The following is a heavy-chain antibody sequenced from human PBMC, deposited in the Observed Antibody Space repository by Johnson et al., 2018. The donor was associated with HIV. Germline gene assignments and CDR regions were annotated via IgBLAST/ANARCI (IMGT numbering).Heavy chain of an antibody. J-gene: IGHJ3*01. CDR1: GITFSNAW. D-gene: IGHD3-3*01. CDR3: ATPYYDFWSGYYDYNAFDL. Sequence: QVQLVESGGGSVKPGGSLRLSCAASGITFSNAWMSWVRQAPGKGLEWVAVIRYDGSNKYYADSVKGRFTISRDNSKNTRSLQMHSLRAEDTAVYYCATPYYDFWSGYYDYNAFDLWGRGTSVTVS. CDR2: IRYDGSNK. V-gene: IGHV3-33*08.